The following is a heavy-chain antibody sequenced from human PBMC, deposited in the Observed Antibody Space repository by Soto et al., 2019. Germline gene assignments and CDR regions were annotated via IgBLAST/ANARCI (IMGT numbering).Heavy chain of an antibody. D-gene: IGHD5-18*01. J-gene: IGHJ4*02. CDR1: GFTFSSYS. CDR2: ISSSSSTI. CDR3: ARGGARIQLWPRYFDY. Sequence: GGSLRLSCAASGFTFSSYSMNWVRQAPGKGLEWVSYISSSSSTIYYADSVKGRFTISRDNAKNSLYLQMNSLRDEDTAVYYCARGGARIQLWPRYFDYWGQGTLVTVSS. V-gene: IGHV3-48*02.